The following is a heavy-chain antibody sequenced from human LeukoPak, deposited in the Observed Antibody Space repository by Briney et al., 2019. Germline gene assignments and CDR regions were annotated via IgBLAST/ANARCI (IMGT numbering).Heavy chain of an antibody. CDR2: IRSKAYGGTK. D-gene: IGHD3-16*01. CDR1: GFTFGDYA. CDR3: ARTLQSYGHNYFDP. V-gene: IGHV3-49*04. J-gene: IGHJ5*02. Sequence: GGSLRLSCTASGFTFGDYAMSWVRQAPGKGLEWVGFIRSKAYGGTKEYAASVKGRFTISRDDSKSIAYLQMNSLKASDTAIYYCARTLQSYGHNYFDPWGQGTLVTVSS.